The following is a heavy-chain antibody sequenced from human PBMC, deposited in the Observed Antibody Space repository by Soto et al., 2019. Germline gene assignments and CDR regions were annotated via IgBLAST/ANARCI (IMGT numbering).Heavy chain of an antibody. CDR3: ARGRYGDY. Sequence: QVHLVQSGAEVRKPGASVKFSCKGPGYTFTTYGITWVRQAPGQGLEWMGWISAHNDNTNYAQKVQGRVTVTRDTSTSTAYMELRNLRSDDTAVYYCARGRYGDYWGQGALVTVSS. D-gene: IGHD1-1*01. CDR2: ISAHNDNT. V-gene: IGHV1-18*01. J-gene: IGHJ4*02. CDR1: GYTFTTYG.